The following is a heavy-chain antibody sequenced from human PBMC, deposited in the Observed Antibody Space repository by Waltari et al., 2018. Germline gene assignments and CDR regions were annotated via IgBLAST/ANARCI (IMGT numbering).Heavy chain of an antibody. Sequence: EVQLVESGGGLVQPGGSLRLSCAASGFAFSRYSMTWVRRAPGKGLEWVSYISSSSSTIYYADSVKGRFTISRDNAKNSLYLQMNSLRAEDTAVYYCARDLSREGGYWGQGTLVTVSS. J-gene: IGHJ4*02. CDR1: GFAFSRYS. CDR2: ISSSSSTI. CDR3: ARDLSREGGY. D-gene: IGHD1-26*01. V-gene: IGHV3-48*01.